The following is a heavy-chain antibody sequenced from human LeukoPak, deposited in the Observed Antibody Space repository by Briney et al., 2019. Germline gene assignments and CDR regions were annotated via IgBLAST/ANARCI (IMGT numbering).Heavy chain of an antibody. Sequence: SETLSLTCAVYVGFFSGYYESWIRQPPGKGLEWIGEINHSGSTNYNSSLKSRFTISVDTSKNQFSLKLSSVTAADSAVYYCARLTRLSTSPDRYYLDYWGQGTLVTVSS. V-gene: IGHV4-34*01. CDR2: INHSGST. J-gene: IGHJ4*02. CDR1: VGFFSGYY. D-gene: IGHD6-6*01. CDR3: ARLTRLSTSPDRYYLDY.